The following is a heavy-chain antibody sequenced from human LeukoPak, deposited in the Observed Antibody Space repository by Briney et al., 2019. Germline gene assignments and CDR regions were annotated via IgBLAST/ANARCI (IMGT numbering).Heavy chain of an antibody. J-gene: IGHJ4*02. D-gene: IGHD6-19*01. CDR2: IYYSGST. CDR1: GGSISSSSYY. Sequence: SETLSLTCTVSGGSISSSSYYWGWIRQPPGKGLEWIGSIYYSGSTYYNPSLKSRVTISVDTSKNQFSLRLSSVTAADTAVYYCARDGKSAVAGLVDYWGQGTLVTVSS. CDR3: ARDGKSAVAGLVDY. V-gene: IGHV4-39*07.